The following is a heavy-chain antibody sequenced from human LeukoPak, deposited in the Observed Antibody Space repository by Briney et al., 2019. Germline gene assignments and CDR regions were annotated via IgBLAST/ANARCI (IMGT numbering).Heavy chain of an antibody. CDR1: GFTFSSYG. D-gene: IGHD4-11*01. Sequence: QTGGSLRLSRAASGFTFSSYGMHWVRQAPGKGLEWVAFIRYDGSNKYYADSVKGRFTISRDNSKNTLYLQMNSLRAEDTAVYYCAKNLSTVTEWFDPWGQGTLVTVSS. V-gene: IGHV3-30*02. CDR3: AKNLSTVTEWFDP. CDR2: IRYDGSNK. J-gene: IGHJ5*02.